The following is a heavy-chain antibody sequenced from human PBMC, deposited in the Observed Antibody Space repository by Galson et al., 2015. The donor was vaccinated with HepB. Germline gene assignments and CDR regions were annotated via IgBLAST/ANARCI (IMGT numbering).Heavy chain of an antibody. J-gene: IGHJ4*02. D-gene: IGHD1-26*01. Sequence: CAISEDSVSSESAAWNWIRQSPSRGLEWLGKAFYRSKWYNTYAASVKSRITINPDTAKNQISLQLKSVTPEDTAVYFCAREDSGSYSGNFDFWGQGTLVTVSS. CDR1: EDSVSSESAA. CDR3: AREDSGSYSGNFDF. V-gene: IGHV6-1*01. CDR2: AFYRSKWYN.